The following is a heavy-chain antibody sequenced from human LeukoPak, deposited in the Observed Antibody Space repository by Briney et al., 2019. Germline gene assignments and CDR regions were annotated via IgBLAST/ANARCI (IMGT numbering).Heavy chain of an antibody. CDR1: GLTFDHYV. CDR2: ISGDGGST. J-gene: IGHJ3*02. D-gene: IGHD1-1*01. Sequence: GGSLRLSCAASGLTFDHYVMHWVRQAPGKGLEWVSLISGDGGSTYYADSMKGRLTISRDNSKNSLYLQMNSLTTEDTALYFCAKGTTMYAFDIWGQGTMVTVSS. CDR3: AKGTTMYAFDI. V-gene: IGHV3-43*02.